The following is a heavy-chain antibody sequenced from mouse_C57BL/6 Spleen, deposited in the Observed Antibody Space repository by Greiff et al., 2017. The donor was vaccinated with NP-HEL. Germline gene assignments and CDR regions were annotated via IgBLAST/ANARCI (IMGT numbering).Heavy chain of an antibody. CDR3: ARSGGFAY. V-gene: IGHV1-82*01. CDR2: IYPGDGDT. D-gene: IGHD3-1*01. Sequence: QVQLQQSGPELVKPGASVKISCKASGYAFSSSWMNWVKQRPGKGLEWIGRIYPGDGDTNYNGKFTGKATLTADKSSSTAYMQLSSLTSEDSAVYFCARSGGFAYWGQGTLVTVSA. CDR1: GYAFSSSW. J-gene: IGHJ3*01.